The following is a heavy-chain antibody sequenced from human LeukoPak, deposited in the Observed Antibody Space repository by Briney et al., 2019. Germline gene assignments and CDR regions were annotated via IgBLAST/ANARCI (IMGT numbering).Heavy chain of an antibody. V-gene: IGHV3-7*01. J-gene: IGHJ6*03. CDR3: ARDGVTMVRGHQPYYYYYYMDV. D-gene: IGHD3-10*01. CDR2: IKQDGSEK. CDR1: GFTFSSYG. Sequence: GGSLRLSCAASGFTFSSYGMHWVRQAPGKGLEWVANIKQDGSEKYYVDSVKGRFNISRDNAKNSLYLQMNSLRAEDTAVYYCARDGVTMVRGHQPYYYYYYMDVWGKGTTVTVSS.